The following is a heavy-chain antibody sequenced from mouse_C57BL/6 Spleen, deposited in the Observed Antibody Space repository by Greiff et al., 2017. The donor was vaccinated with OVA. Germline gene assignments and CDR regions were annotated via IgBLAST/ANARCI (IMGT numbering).Heavy chain of an antibody. Sequence: QVQLQQPVAELVRPGASVKLSCTASGYTFTSSYMHWVKQRPEQGLEWIGNIDPANGSTKYAQKFQGKATLTVDTSSNTAYLQLSSLTSEDSAVSCLVASYTNSFAYWGQGTLVTVSA. CDR2: IDPANGST. J-gene: IGHJ3*01. CDR3: VASYTNSFAY. D-gene: IGHD2-5*01. V-gene: IGHV1-53*01. CDR1: GYTFTSSY.